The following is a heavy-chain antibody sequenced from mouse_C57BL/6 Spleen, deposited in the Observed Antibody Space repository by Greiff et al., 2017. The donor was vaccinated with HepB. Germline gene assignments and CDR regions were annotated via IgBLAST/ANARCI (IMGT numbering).Heavy chain of an antibody. Sequence: QVQLQQSGAELVKPGASVKLSCKASGYTFTSYWMHWVKQRPGRGLEWIGRIDPNSGGTKYNEKFKSKATLTVDKPSSTAYMQLSSLTSEDSAVYYCARELIFGDYYAMDYWGQGTSVTVSS. J-gene: IGHJ4*01. CDR2: IDPNSGGT. V-gene: IGHV1-72*01. CDR3: ARELIFGDYYAMDY. CDR1: GYTFTSYW. D-gene: IGHD1-3*01.